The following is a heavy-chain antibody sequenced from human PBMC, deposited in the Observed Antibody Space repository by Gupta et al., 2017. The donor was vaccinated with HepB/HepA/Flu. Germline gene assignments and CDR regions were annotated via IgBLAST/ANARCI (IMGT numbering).Heavy chain of an antibody. CDR3: ARDYGGNLGGY. V-gene: IGHV3-48*03. CDR2: ITTSGSAK. D-gene: IGHD4-23*01. CDR1: GFPFSSYE. Sequence: EVQLVESGGGLVQPGGSLRLSCAASGFPFSSYEMNWVRQAPGKGLEWVSYITTSGSAKYYADSVKGRFTISRDNANNSLYLQMNSLRAEDTAIYYCARDYGGNLGGYWGQGTLVTVSS. J-gene: IGHJ4*02.